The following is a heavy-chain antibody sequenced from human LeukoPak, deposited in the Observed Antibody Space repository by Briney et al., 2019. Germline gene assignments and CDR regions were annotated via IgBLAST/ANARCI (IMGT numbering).Heavy chain of an antibody. CDR3: ARGVSRGYSYGRYYMDV. D-gene: IGHD5-18*01. Sequence: SETLTLTCAVYGGSFSGYYWSWIRQPPGKGLEWIGEINHSGSTNYNPSLKSRVTISVDTSKNQFSLKLSSVTAADTAVYYCARGVSRGYSYGRYYMDVWGKGTTVTVSS. CDR2: INHSGST. CDR1: GGSFSGYY. V-gene: IGHV4-34*01. J-gene: IGHJ6*03.